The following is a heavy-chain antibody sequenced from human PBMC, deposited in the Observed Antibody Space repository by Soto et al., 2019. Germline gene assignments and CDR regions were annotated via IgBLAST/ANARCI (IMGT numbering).Heavy chain of an antibody. CDR1: VYTFTSLG. Sequence: ASVKVSSKPSVYTFTSLGITWVRQAHGQGLEWMRWINTDNSKTTYAQKFQGRVTMTTATSTSTAYMELRSLRSDDPAVYYCATRSPPFDYWGQGTLVTVSS. CDR2: INTDNSKT. V-gene: IGHV1-18*01. J-gene: IGHJ4*02. CDR3: ATRSPPFDY.